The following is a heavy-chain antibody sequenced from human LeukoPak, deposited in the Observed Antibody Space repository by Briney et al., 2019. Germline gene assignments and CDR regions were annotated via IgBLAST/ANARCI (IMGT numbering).Heavy chain of an antibody. CDR1: GGSISSSSYY. V-gene: IGHV4-39*07. D-gene: IGHD5-12*01. CDR2: IYHSGST. CDR3: ARDHVDIVATIPWYFDL. J-gene: IGHJ2*01. Sequence: KSSGTLSLTCTVSGGSISSSSYYWGWIRQPPGKGLEWIGSIYHSGSTYYNPSLKSRVTISVDTSKNQFSLKLSSVTAADTAVYYCARDHVDIVATIPWYFDLWGRGTLVTVSS.